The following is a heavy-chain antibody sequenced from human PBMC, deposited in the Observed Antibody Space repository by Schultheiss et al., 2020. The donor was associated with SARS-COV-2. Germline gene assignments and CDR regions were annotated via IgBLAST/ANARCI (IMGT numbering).Heavy chain of an antibody. CDR3: ARGWFGEFNYYYYGMDV. V-gene: IGHV4-34*01. J-gene: IGHJ6*02. CDR1: GGSFSGYY. D-gene: IGHD3-10*01. Sequence: SQTLSLTCAVYGGSFSGYYWSWIRQPPGKGLEWIGEVNHSGSTNYNPSLKSRVTISVDTSKNQFSLKLKSVTAADTAVYYCARGWFGEFNYYYYGMDVWGQGTTVTVSS. CDR2: VNHSGST.